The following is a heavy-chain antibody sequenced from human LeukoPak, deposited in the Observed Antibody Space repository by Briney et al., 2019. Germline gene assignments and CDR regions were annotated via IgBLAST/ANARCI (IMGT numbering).Heavy chain of an antibody. Sequence: GGSLRLSCVGSGFDFSSYTMNWVRQAPGKGLEWVSLITYDGGSTFYADSVKGRFTISRDNSKNSLSLQMNSLRSEDTALYYCATERQKYFDYWGQGSLVTVSS. CDR2: ITYDGGST. CDR1: GFDFSSYT. CDR3: ATERQKYFDY. J-gene: IGHJ4*02. V-gene: IGHV3-43*01.